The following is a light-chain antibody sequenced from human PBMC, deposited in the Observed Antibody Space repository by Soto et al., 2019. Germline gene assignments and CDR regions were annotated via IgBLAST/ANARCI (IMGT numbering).Light chain of an antibody. V-gene: IGKV1-39*01. Sequence: STTCGTSQISNSYLAWYQQKPGRAPNLVIYAASTLESGVPSRFSGSGSGTDFTLTISSLQPADYATYYCQQTYRAPYPVGQGTRVEIK. J-gene: IGKJ2*01. CDR1: QISNSY. CDR2: AAS. CDR3: QQTYRAPYP.